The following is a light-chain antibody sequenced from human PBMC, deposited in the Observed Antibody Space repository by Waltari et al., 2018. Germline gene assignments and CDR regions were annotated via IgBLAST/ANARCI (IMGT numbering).Light chain of an antibody. CDR1: QIGSRNY. CDR3: QQYDGEVLT. Sequence: EIVLTQSPGTLSLSPGERATLSCRASQIGSRNYLNWYQQKGGQAPRLLIHGASIRATGIPDMFSGSGSGTDFTLTISRLEPEDFAVYYCQQYDGEVLTFGGGTKVEI. J-gene: IGKJ4*01. V-gene: IGKV3-20*01. CDR2: GAS.